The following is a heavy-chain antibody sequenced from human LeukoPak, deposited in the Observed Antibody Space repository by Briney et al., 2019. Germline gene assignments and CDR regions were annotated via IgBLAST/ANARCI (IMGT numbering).Heavy chain of an antibody. V-gene: IGHV4-61*08. J-gene: IGHJ4*02. CDR1: GGSVSSGGFY. Sequence: SETLSLTCTVSGGSVSSGGFYWTWIRQPPGKGLEWIGYIYYSGSTNYIPSLRSRLTISVDTSKNQFSLKLSSVTAADTAVYYWAREDITGTASYFDYWGQGTLVTVSS. D-gene: IGHD1-7*01. CDR2: IYYSGST. CDR3: AREDITGTASYFDY.